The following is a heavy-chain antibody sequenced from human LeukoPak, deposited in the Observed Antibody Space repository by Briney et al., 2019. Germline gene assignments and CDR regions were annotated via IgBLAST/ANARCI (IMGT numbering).Heavy chain of an antibody. Sequence: GGSLRLSCAASGFTFSSYGMSWVRQAPGKGLEWVSVIYSGGSTYYADSVKGRFTISRDNSKNTLYLQMNSLRAEDTAVYYCAREATYYYDSVPSGVDYWGQGTLVTVSS. V-gene: IGHV3-66*01. J-gene: IGHJ4*02. CDR1: GFTFSSYG. D-gene: IGHD3-22*01. CDR2: IYSGGST. CDR3: AREATYYYDSVPSGVDY.